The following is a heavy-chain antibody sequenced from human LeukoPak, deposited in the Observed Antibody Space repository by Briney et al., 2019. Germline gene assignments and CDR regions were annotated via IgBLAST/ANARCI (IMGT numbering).Heavy chain of an antibody. J-gene: IGHJ6*02. D-gene: IGHD3-9*01. CDR3: ARGPVRDDGLTGDSYYYGFDV. V-gene: IGHV4-34*01. CDR1: GGSFTDYY. Sequence: SETLSLTCAVYGGSFTDYYWSWIRQAPGKGLEWIGRIHHSAGTSYNPSLKSRVTISADTFKKQLSLKLTSVTAADTAVFYCARGPVRDDGLTGDSYYYGFDVWGQGTTVTVSS. CDR2: IHHSAGT.